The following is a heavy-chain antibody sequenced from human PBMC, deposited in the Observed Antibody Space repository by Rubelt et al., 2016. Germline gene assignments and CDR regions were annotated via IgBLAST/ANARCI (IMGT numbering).Heavy chain of an antibody. CDR1: GASISSYY. Sequence: LQKPSETLSLTCSVSGASISSYYWSWIRQSPGKGLEWIASFYHTGSTTYNPSLKSRFTMSVDTSKNQFSLKVMSVTAADTAAYYSAREVPVDGTAFEPWGQGTLVTVSS. D-gene: IGHD6-19*01. J-gene: IGHJ5*02. CDR2: FYHTGST. V-gene: IGHV4-59*01. CDR3: AREVPVDGTAFEP.